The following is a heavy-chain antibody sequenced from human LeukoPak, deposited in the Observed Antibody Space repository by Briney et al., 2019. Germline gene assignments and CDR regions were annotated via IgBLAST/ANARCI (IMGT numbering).Heavy chain of an antibody. J-gene: IGHJ3*02. CDR2: ISTYNGNT. Sequence: ASVKVSCKSSVYTFTSYSITCVRQAPGQGLEWMGWISTYNGNTTYAQKLQGRVTMTTDTSTSTAYMEMRSLRYDDTAVYYCAREIRSSVAFDIWGQGTMVTVSS. D-gene: IGHD3-22*01. CDR1: VYTFTSYS. V-gene: IGHV1-18*04. CDR3: AREIRSSVAFDI.